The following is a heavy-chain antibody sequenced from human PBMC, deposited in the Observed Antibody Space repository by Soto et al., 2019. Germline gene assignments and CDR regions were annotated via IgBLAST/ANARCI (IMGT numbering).Heavy chain of an antibody. CDR3: AKNGKLTYSYYGMDF. Sequence: QGQLVQSGPEVKKPGASVKVSCKASGYTFTRYGISWVRQAPGQGLEWMGWISGYNGDTNYAQKVQGRVTMTIDTSTSKAYMELSRLPSHATAIYYCAKNGKLTYSYYGMDFWGQGTTVTVSS. CDR2: ISGYNGDT. V-gene: IGHV1-18*01. D-gene: IGHD1-26*01. CDR1: GYTFTRYG. J-gene: IGHJ6*02.